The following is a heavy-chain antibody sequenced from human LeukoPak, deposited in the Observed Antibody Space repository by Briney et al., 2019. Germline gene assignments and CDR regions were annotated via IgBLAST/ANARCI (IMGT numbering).Heavy chain of an antibody. CDR1: RFTFSSYW. CDR3: ARDIADAFDI. V-gene: IGHV3-74*01. Sequence: GGSLRLSCAASRFTFSSYWMHWVRQAPGKGLVRVSRINSDGSSTSYADSVKGRFTISRDNAKNTLYLQVNSLRTEDTAVYYCARDIADAFDIWGQGTMVTVSS. J-gene: IGHJ3*02. CDR2: INSDGSST. D-gene: IGHD6-13*01.